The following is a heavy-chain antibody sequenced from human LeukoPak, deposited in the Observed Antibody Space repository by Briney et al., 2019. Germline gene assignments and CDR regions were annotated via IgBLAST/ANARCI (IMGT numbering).Heavy chain of an antibody. CDR2: ISAYNGNT. CDR1: GYTFTSYG. J-gene: IGHJ4*02. V-gene: IGHV1-18*01. CDR3: ARDRARRYYDSSGYPSYLDFDY. D-gene: IGHD3-22*01. Sequence: GASVKVSCKASGYTFTSYGISWVRQAPGQGLEWMGWISAYNGNTNYAQKLQGRVTMTTDTSTSTAYTELRSLRSDDTAVYYCARDRARRYYDSSGYPSYLDFDYWGQGTLVTVSS.